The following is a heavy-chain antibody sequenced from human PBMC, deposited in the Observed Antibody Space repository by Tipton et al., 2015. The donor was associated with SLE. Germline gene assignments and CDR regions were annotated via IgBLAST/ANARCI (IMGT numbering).Heavy chain of an antibody. CDR3: ARDRGAAPDY. D-gene: IGHD6-6*01. J-gene: IGHJ4*02. V-gene: IGHV4-59*01. CDR1: GGSINNYY. Sequence: TLSLTCTVSGGSINNYYWSWIRQPPGKGLEWIGYIYYTGSTHYNPSLKTRVTISVDTSKNQFSLNLISVTVADTAVYYCARDRGAAPDYWGQGTLVTVSS. CDR2: IYYTGST.